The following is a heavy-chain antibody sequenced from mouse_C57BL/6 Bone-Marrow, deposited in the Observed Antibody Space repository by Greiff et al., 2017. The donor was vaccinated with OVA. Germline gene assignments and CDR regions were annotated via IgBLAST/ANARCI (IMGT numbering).Heavy chain of an antibody. Sequence: EVNVVESGGDLVKPGGSLKLSCAASGFTFSSYGMSWVRQTPDKRLEWVATISSGSSYTYYPDSVKGRFTISRANAKNSLYLRMSSLKSEDTAMYYCARHYYGSSYYWGQGSTLTVSS. CDR1: GFTFSSYG. J-gene: IGHJ2*01. CDR3: ARHYYGSSYY. V-gene: IGHV5-6*01. CDR2: ISSGSSYT. D-gene: IGHD1-1*01.